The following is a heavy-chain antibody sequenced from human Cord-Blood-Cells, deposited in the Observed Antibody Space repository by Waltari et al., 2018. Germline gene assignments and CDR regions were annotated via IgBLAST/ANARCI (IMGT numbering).Heavy chain of an antibody. J-gene: IGHJ4*02. Sequence: EVQLVASGGGLVQPGGSLRLSCAASGFTLRSYGMSWVRQAPGKGLEWVANIKQGGSKKYYVESVKGRFTISRDNAKNSLYLQMNSLRAEDTAVYYCARGRNCSSTSCYSYSFDYWGQGTLVTVSS. CDR3: ARGRNCSSTSCYSYSFDY. CDR1: GFTLRSYG. D-gene: IGHD2-2*01. V-gene: IGHV3-7*01. CDR2: IKQGGSKK.